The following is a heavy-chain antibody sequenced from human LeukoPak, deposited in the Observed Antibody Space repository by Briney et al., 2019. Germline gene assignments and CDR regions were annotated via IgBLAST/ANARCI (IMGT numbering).Heavy chain of an antibody. D-gene: IGHD3-10*01. CDR2: IYTSGST. CDR1: GGSFSSYY. V-gene: IGHV4-59*10. CDR3: ARAYYGSGSYYPTDAFDI. J-gene: IGHJ3*02. Sequence: PSETLSLTCAVYGGSFSSYYWSWIRQPAGKGLEWIGRIYTSGSTNYNPSLKSRVTMSVDTSKNQFSLKLSSVTAADTAVYYCARAYYGSGSYYPTDAFDIWGQGTMVTVSS.